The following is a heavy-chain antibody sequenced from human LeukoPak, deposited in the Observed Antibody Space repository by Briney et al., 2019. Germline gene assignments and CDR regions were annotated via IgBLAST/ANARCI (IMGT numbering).Heavy chain of an antibody. CDR3: ARAGSAVRGVEYYYYMDV. V-gene: IGHV1-69*01. CDR2: IIPIFGTA. J-gene: IGHJ6*03. Sequence: SVKVSCKASGGTFSSYAISWVRQAPGQGLEWMGGIIPIFGTANYAQKFQGRVTITADESTSTAYMELSSLRSEDTAVYYCARAGSAVRGVEYYYYMDVWGKGTTVTISS. CDR1: GGTFSSYA. D-gene: IGHD3-10*01.